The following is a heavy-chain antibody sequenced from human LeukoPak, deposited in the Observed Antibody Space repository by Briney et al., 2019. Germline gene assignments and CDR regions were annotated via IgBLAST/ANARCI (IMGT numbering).Heavy chain of an antibody. CDR2: ISSSGSTI. J-gene: IGHJ4*02. CDR3: ARGDGSGSYDFLLDY. Sequence: GGSLRFSCAASGFTFSSYEMNWVRQAPGKGLDWVSYISSSGSTIYYADSVKGRFTISRDNAKNSLYLQMNSLRAEDTAVYYCARGDGSGSYDFLLDYWGQGTLVTVSS. CDR1: GFTFSSYE. V-gene: IGHV3-48*03. D-gene: IGHD3-10*01.